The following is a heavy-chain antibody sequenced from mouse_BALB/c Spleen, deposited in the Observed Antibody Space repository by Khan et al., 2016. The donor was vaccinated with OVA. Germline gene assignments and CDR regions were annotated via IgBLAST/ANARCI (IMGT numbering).Heavy chain of an antibody. CDR1: GFTFNDYF. J-gene: IGHJ2*01. CDR2: ISNGGGST. CDR3: ARGTTVGAFDY. D-gene: IGHD1-1*01. V-gene: IGHV5-12*02. Sequence: EVELVESGGGLVQPGGSLKLSCATSGFTFNDYFMYWVRQTPEKRLEWVAYISNGGGSTYYPDTVKGRFTISSDNAKNTLYLQMSRLKSEDTAMYFCARGTTVGAFDYWGQGTTLTVSS.